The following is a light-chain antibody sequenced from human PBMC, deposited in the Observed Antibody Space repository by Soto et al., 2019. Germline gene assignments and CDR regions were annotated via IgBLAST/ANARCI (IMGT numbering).Light chain of an antibody. CDR3: SSFTSINTWV. CDR2: EVS. Sequence: QSVLTQPASVSGSPGQSITISCTGTSSDVGGYNYVSWYQQHPGKAPKLMIYEVSNRPSGVSNRFSGSKSGNTASLTISGLQAEDGADYYCSSFTSINTWVFGGGTKLTVL. V-gene: IGLV2-14*01. J-gene: IGLJ3*02. CDR1: SSDVGGYNY.